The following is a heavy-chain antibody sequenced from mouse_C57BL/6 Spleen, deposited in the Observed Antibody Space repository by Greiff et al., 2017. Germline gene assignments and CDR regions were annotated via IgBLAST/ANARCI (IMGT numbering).Heavy chain of an antibody. Sequence: DVKLVESGGGLVKPGGSLKLSCAASGFTFRSYAMSWVRQTPEKRLEWVANISDGGSYTYSPANVKGRFTISRDNAKNNLYLQMSHLKSDYTAISYCAREDCGSSPFDYWGQGTTLTVSS. J-gene: IGHJ2*01. D-gene: IGHD1-1*01. CDR2: ISDGGSYT. V-gene: IGHV5-4*01. CDR1: GFTFRSYA. CDR3: AREDCGSSPFDY.